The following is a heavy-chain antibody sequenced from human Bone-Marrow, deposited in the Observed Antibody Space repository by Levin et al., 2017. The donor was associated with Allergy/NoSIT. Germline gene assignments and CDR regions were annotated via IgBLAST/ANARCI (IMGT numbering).Heavy chain of an antibody. D-gene: IGHD3-10*01. CDR1: GFTFSSNA. Sequence: PGGSLRLSCAASGFTFSSNAMSWVRQAPGKGLEWVAAISGGGGTTYYADSVKGRFTISRDNSKNTLYLQMNSLRAEDTAVYYCAKGGYYGSGSTLDFWGQGTLVTVSS. J-gene: IGHJ4*02. CDR2: ISGGGGTT. CDR3: AKGGYYGSGSTLDF. V-gene: IGHV3-23*01.